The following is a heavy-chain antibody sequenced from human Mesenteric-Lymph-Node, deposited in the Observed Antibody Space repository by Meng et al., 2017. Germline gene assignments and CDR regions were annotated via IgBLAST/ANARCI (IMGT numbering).Heavy chain of an antibody. D-gene: IGHD5-24*01. CDR3: VRSYYFGYNPRDY. CDR1: FTYYF. V-gene: IGHV1-2*06. J-gene: IGHJ4*02. Sequence: FTYYFLTRVRPAPGQRPAWMGRISPHRGGTNYAQQFQDRVTVTSDTSTSTAYLEMTRLTSDDTAVYYCVRSYYFGYNPRDYWGQGTLVTVSS. CDR2: ISPHRGGT.